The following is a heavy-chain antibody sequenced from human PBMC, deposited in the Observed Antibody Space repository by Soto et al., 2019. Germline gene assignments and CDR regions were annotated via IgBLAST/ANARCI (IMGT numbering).Heavy chain of an antibody. D-gene: IGHD5-18*01. CDR2: INAYNGNT. CDR1: GYTFTSYG. CDR3: ARDQAMAQFRS. V-gene: IGHV1-18*01. Sequence: QVQLVQSGAEVKKPGASVKVSCKASGYTFTSYGISWVRQAHGQGLEWMGWINAYNGNTKYAQKIQGRVTMTTDTSTSATYMELKSLRSDETSVYYCARDQAMAQFRSWGQGTLVTVSS. J-gene: IGHJ5*02.